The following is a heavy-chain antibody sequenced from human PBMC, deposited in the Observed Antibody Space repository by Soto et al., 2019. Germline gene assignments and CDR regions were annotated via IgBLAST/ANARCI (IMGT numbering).Heavy chain of an antibody. D-gene: IGHD3-16*01. V-gene: IGHV3-33*01. Sequence: QVQLVESGGGVVQPGRSLRLSCAASGFTFSSYGMHWVRQAPGKGLEWVAVIWYDGSNKYYADSVKGRFTIFRDNSKNTLYLQMNSLRAEDTAVYYCARDRLGFDYWGQGTLVTVSS. CDR1: GFTFSSYG. J-gene: IGHJ4*02. CDR2: IWYDGSNK. CDR3: ARDRLGFDY.